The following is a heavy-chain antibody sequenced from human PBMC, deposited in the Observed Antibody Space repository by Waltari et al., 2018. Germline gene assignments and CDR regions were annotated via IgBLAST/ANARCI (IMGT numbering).Heavy chain of an antibody. Sequence: QVQLVQSGAEVKKPGASVKVSGRVSGYSLTESALHWVRRAPGKGLEWLGGFDPEYGEAVYAQEFQGRVTMTEDTSKDTAYMELSSLTYEDTAVYYCTRDRVGYCSGGTCYSRWFDPWGQGTLVTVSS. CDR1: GYSLTESA. V-gene: IGHV1-24*01. D-gene: IGHD2-15*01. CDR3: TRDRVGYCSGGTCYSRWFDP. J-gene: IGHJ5*02. CDR2: FDPEYGEA.